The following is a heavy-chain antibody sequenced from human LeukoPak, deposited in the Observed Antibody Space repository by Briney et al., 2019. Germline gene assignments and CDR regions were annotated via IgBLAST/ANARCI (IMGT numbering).Heavy chain of an antibody. CDR2: ITGSGGSI. CDR1: GFTFRLYV. D-gene: IGHD4-17*01. V-gene: IGHV3-23*01. CDR3: SHPSTPDYGGLDY. J-gene: IGHJ4*02. Sequence: PGGSLRLSCAASGFTFRLYVMTWVRQAPGKGLEWVSAITGSGGSIYYADSVRGRFTISRDNSKNTLYLQKNSLRDEDTAVYYCSHPSTPDYGGLDYWGQGTLVTVSS.